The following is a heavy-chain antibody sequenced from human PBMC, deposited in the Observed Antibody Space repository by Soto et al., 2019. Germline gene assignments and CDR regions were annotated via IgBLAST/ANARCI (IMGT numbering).Heavy chain of an antibody. CDR1: GFTFGGNA. D-gene: IGHD2-2*01. Sequence: QPGGSLRLSCAASGFTFGGNAMTWVGQAPGKGLEGVSAISGSGGSTYYADSVKGRFTISRDNSKDTLYLQMNSLRAEDMAVYYCAKDKYRLPPASFDYWGQGTLVTGST. J-gene: IGHJ4*02. CDR3: AKDKYRLPPASFDY. CDR2: ISGSGGST. V-gene: IGHV3-23*01.